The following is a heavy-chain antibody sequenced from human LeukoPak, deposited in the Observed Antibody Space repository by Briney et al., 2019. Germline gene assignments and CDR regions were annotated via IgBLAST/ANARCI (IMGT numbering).Heavy chain of an antibody. CDR2: IYYSGST. D-gene: IGHD1-26*01. J-gene: IGHJ4*02. CDR3: ARHPVSGGAHYFDY. Sequence: SQTLSLTCTVSGGSISSSSYYWGWIRQPPGKGLEWIGSIYYSGSTYYNPSLKSRVTISVDTSKNQFSLKLSSVTAADTAVYYCARHPVSGGAHYFDYWGQGTLVTVSS. V-gene: IGHV4-39*01. CDR1: GGSISSSSYY.